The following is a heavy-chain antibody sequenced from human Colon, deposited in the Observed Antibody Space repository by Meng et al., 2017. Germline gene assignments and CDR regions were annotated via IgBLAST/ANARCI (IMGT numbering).Heavy chain of an antibody. CDR3: ARDRKWNNGFDP. J-gene: IGHJ5*02. V-gene: IGHV7-4-1*02. Sequence: ASVTVSCKASGYTFSSYVMNWLRQAPGQGLEWMGWIDTNTGNPTYAQCFRGRFVFSLDTSVSTAYLQISSLKAQDTAVYYCARDRKWNNGFDPWGQGTLVTVSS. D-gene: IGHD1-14*01. CDR1: GYTFSSYV. CDR2: IDTNTGNP.